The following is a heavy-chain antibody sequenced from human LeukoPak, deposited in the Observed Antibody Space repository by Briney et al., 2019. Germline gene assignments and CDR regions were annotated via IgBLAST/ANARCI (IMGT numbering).Heavy chain of an antibody. CDR2: IYPQGGET. Sequence: GRSLRLSCAASGFTFSSYAISWVRQAPGQGLERMGVIYPQGGETDRAQEFLGRVTITRDTSTSTVYMEMTSLRSDDTAMYYCVREEKGGYYDYWGQGTLVTVTS. D-gene: IGHD3-22*01. CDR1: GFTFSSYA. J-gene: IGHJ4*02. V-gene: IGHV1-46*01. CDR3: VREEKGGYYDY.